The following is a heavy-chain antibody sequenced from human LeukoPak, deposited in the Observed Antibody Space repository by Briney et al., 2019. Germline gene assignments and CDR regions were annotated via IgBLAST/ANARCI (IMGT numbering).Heavy chain of an antibody. J-gene: IGHJ4*02. CDR2: IYHSGST. Sequence: SETLSLTCTVSGYSISSGYYWGWIRQPPGKGLEWIGSIYHSGSTYYNPSLKSRVTISVDTSKNQFSLKLSSVTAADTAVYYCARGGYRSSSPPDFDYWGQGTLVTVSS. CDR3: ARGGYRSSSPPDFDY. V-gene: IGHV4-38-2*02. D-gene: IGHD6-6*01. CDR1: GYSISSGYY.